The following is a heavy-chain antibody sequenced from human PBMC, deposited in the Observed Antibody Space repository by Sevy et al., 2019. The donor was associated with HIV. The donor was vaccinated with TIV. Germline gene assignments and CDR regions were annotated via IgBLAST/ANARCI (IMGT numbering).Heavy chain of an antibody. V-gene: IGHV3-48*03. Sequence: GGSLRLSCAASGFPFSNYEMNWVRQAPGKGLEWVAFISTRVSRVFYADSVKGRFTISRAKARNSLYLQMDNLRVEDTALYYCARDIPVAAVDYWGQGTLVTVSS. CDR3: ARDIPVAAVDY. D-gene: IGHD6-13*01. J-gene: IGHJ4*02. CDR1: GFPFSNYE. CDR2: ISTRVSRV.